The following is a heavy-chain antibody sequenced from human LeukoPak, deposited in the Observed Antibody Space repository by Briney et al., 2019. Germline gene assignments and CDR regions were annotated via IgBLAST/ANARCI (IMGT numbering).Heavy chain of an antibody. Sequence: GGSLRLSCAASGFTFSSYDMHWVRQAPGKGLEWVAFIRYDGSNKYYADSVKGRFTISRDNSKNTLNLQMNSLRGEDTAVYYCARARTITGTYYFDHWGQGTLVTVSS. CDR1: GFTFSSYD. J-gene: IGHJ4*02. CDR2: IRYDGSNK. V-gene: IGHV3-30*02. CDR3: ARARTITGTYYFDH. D-gene: IGHD1-20*01.